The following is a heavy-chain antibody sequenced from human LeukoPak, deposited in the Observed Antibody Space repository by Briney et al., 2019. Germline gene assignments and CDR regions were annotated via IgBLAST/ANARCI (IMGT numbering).Heavy chain of an antibody. V-gene: IGHV4-34*01. D-gene: IGHD6-13*01. CDR1: GGSFSGYY. J-gene: IGHJ4*02. CDR2: INLSVST. CDR3: ARGGGSSSWSFDH. Sequence: SETLSLTCGDYGGSFSGYYWTWIREPPGKRLYWSGEINLSVSTNYNPSLQSRVAISLDTSKNQFSLKLSSVTAADTAVYYCARGGGSSSWSFDHWGQGTLVTVSS.